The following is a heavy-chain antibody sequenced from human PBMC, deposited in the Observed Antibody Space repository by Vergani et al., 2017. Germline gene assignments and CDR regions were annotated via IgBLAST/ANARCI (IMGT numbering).Heavy chain of an antibody. Sequence: QVQLVESGGGVVQPGRSLRLSCAASGFRFSSYGMNWVRQAPGKGLEWVAVIWYDGSNKYYADSVKGRFTISRDNSQNTVNLQMNSLRVDDTAVYYCARGEYSSSPFDYWGQGTLVTVSS. J-gene: IGHJ4*02. CDR3: ARGEYSSSPFDY. CDR1: GFRFSSYG. D-gene: IGHD6-6*01. CDR2: IWYDGSNK. V-gene: IGHV3-33*01.